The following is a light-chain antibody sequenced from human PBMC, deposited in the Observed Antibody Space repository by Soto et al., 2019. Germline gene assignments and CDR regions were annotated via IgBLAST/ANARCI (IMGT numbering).Light chain of an antibody. J-gene: IGKJ1*01. Sequence: EIVLTQSPGTLSLDPGERATLYCRARQSVSNYLAWYQRKPGQAPMLLIYGASSRATGIPDRFSGSGSGTDFTLTISRLEPEEFAVYYCHQYVGSPITFGQRTKVPIK. CDR3: HQYVGSPIT. V-gene: IGKV3-20*01. CDR2: GAS. CDR1: QSVSNY.